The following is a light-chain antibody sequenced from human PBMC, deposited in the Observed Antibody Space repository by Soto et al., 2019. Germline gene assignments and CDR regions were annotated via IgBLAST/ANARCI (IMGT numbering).Light chain of an antibody. V-gene: IGKV1-39*01. J-gene: IGKJ1*01. CDR1: QPISNY. CDR2: AAS. Sequence: DVQMTQSASSLSASVGDRVTITCRASQPISNYLNWYQQKPGKAPKRLIYAASSLQSGVPSRLSGSGSGTDFTLAISSLQPDDFATYYCQQYNSYWTFGQVTKVDIK. CDR3: QQYNSYWT.